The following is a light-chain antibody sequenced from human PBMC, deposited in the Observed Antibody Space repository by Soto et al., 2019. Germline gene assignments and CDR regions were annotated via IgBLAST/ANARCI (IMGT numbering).Light chain of an antibody. J-gene: IGKJ1*01. V-gene: IGKV3-15*01. CDR3: QQYNKWPRT. Sequence: ETVMTQSPATLSVSPGERATLSCRASQSVSSKLAWYQQKPGQAPRLLIYGASTRATCIPARFSGSGSGTAFTLSISSLQSEDFAVYYCQQYNKWPRTFGQGTKVEIK. CDR2: GAS. CDR1: QSVSSK.